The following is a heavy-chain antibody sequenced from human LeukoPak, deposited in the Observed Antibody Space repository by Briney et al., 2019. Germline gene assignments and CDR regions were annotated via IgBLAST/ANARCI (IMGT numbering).Heavy chain of an antibody. V-gene: IGHV4-59*01. CDR1: GGSINGNY. D-gene: IGHD2-21*02. Sequence: SETLSLTCSVSGGSINGNYGTWIRQPPGKGLEWIGNIYDEGTTNYNLSLESRLTISIDTSASHFSQTLRSVTAADTAVYYCARVFRGAVTVNWFDLWGQGTLRSVSS. CDR3: ARVFRGAVTVNWFDL. CDR2: IYDEGTT. J-gene: IGHJ5*02.